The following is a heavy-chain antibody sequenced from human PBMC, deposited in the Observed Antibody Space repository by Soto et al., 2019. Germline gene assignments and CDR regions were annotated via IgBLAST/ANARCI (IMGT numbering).Heavy chain of an antibody. V-gene: IGHV4-4*07. D-gene: IGHD3-3*01. Sequence: QVQLQESVPGLVKPSETLSLTCTVSGGAISGYYWTWIRQSAGQGLEWIGLIYSIGGTKYNPSLKCRVTMSLDTSNIQFSLGLSSVTAADTAVYYCARGKRFSDSFAPWGQGTLVTVSS. CDR3: ARGKRFSDSFAP. CDR2: IYSIGGT. CDR1: GGAISGYY. J-gene: IGHJ5*02.